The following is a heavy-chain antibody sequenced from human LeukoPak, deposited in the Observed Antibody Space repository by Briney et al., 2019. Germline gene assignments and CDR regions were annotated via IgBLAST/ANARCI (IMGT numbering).Heavy chain of an antibody. CDR3: ARSAGIAAAGKLGYDY. CDR1: GFTFSSYA. Sequence: TGGSLRLSCAASGFTFSSYAMSWVRQAPGKGLEWVSAISGSGGSTYYADSVKGRFTISRDNSKNTLYLQMNSLRAEDTAVYYCARSAGIAAAGKLGYDYWGQGTLVTVSS. CDR2: ISGSGGST. D-gene: IGHD6-13*01. V-gene: IGHV3-23*01. J-gene: IGHJ4*02.